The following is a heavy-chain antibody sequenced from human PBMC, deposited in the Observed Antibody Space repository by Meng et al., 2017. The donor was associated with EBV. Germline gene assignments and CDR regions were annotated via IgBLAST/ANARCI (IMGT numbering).Heavy chain of an antibody. D-gene: IGHD3-22*01. CDR2: ISAYNGNT. CDR3: ARDGRLYDTPSPFDY. CDR1: GYTFTSYG. Sequence: QPGSVVKNPGALLKASCKASGYTFTSYGISWVRQAPGQGLEWMGWISAYNGNTNYAQKLQGRVTMTTDTSTSTAYMELRSLRSDDTAVYYCARDGRLYDTPSPFDYWGQGTLVTVSS. J-gene: IGHJ4*02. V-gene: IGHV1-18*01.